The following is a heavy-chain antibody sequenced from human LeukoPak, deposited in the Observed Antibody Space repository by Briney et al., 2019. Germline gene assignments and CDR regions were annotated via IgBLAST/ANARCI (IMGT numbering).Heavy chain of an antibody. J-gene: IGHJ4*02. CDR3: AKSLIAVAGPFDY. CDR2: ISSSSSTI. CDR1: GFTFSSYA. Sequence: GGSLRLSCAASGFTFSSYAMSWVRQAPGKGLEWISYISSSSSTIYYADSVKGRFTISRDNSKNTLYLQMNSLRAEDTAVYYCAKSLIAVAGPFDYWGQGTLVTVSS. V-gene: IGHV3-23*01. D-gene: IGHD6-19*01.